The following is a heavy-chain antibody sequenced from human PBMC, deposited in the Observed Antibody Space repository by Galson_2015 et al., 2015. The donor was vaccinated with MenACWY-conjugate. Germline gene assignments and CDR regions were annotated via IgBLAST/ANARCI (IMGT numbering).Heavy chain of an antibody. CDR3: ARHLRARPFDY. Sequence: SGAEVKKPGESLRISCKGSGSSFTGYWIGWVRQMPGKGLEWMGIIYPGDSETRYSPSFQGQVTISADKSISTAYLQWSSLKASDPAMYSCARHLRARPFDYWGQGTPGPVSS. D-gene: IGHD6-6*01. J-gene: IGHJ4*02. CDR2: IYPGDSET. CDR1: GSSFTGYW. V-gene: IGHV5-51*01.